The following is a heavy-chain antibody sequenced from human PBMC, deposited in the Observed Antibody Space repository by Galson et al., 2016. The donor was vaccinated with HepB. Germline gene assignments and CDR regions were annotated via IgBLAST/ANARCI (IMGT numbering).Heavy chain of an antibody. CDR2: IYFSGST. V-gene: IGHV4-31*03. Sequence: TLSLTCTVSGGSISSGGYYWSWLRQHPGKGLEWIGYIYFSGSTNYNPSLKSRVTISVDTSKNQFYLSLSPVTAADTAMYYCARDEGSRSGTYRFRYWGQGTLVTVSS. CDR3: ARDEGSRSGTYRFRY. J-gene: IGHJ4*02. D-gene: IGHD3-10*01. CDR1: GGSISSGGYY.